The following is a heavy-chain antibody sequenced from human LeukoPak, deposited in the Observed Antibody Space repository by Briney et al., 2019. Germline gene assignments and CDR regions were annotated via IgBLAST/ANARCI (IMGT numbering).Heavy chain of an antibody. CDR1: GGSINSGLYY. J-gene: IGHJ5*01. CDR2: VYSSGSA. D-gene: IGHD3-10*01. Sequence: SETLSLTCTVSGGSINSGLYYWSWIRQSAGQGLEWIGRVYSSGSANYNPSLKGRVTISVDTLKNQFSLMVRSVTAADTAVYYCASEGRGPVIYNWFDYWGQGVLVTVSS. V-gene: IGHV4-61*02. CDR3: ASEGRGPVIYNWFDY.